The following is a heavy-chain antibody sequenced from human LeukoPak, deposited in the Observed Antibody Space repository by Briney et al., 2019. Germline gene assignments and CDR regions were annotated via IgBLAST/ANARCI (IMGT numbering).Heavy chain of an antibody. CDR2: IRSKAYGGTT. Sequence: GGSLRLSCAASGFTFSSYAMHWVRQAPGKGLEWVGFIRSKAYGGTTEYAASVKGRFTISRDDSKSIAYLQMNSLKTEDTAVYYCTRGRRHWYFDLWGRGTLVTVSS. CDR1: GFTFSSYA. V-gene: IGHV3-49*04. J-gene: IGHJ2*01. CDR3: TRGRRHWYFDL.